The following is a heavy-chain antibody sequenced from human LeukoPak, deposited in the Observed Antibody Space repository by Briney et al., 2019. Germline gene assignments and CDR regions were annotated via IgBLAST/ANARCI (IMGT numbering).Heavy chain of an antibody. CDR2: ISSSSSYI. CDR3: TTIPLGYCSSATDCYKIDH. J-gene: IGHJ1*01. CDR1: GFTFSSYE. Sequence: GGSLRLSCAASGFTFSSYEMNWVRQAPGKGLEWVSSISSSSSYIYYADSVKGRFTISRDNAKNSLYLQMNSLKTEDTAVYYCTTIPLGYCSSATDCYKIDHWGQGVLVTVSS. V-gene: IGHV3-21*03. D-gene: IGHD2-2*01.